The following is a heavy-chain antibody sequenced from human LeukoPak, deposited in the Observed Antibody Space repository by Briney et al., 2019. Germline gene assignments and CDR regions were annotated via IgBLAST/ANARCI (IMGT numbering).Heavy chain of an antibody. CDR2: ISGYNGNT. CDR1: GYSFTSHG. D-gene: IGHD5-18*01. Sequence: ASVKVSCKAPGYSFTSHGISWVRQAPGQGLEWMGWISGYNGNTNYAQKFQGRVTMTTDTSTSTAYMELRSLRSDDTAIYYCARQVDTTMALPDYWGQGTLVTVSS. V-gene: IGHV1-18*01. J-gene: IGHJ4*02. CDR3: ARQVDTTMALPDY.